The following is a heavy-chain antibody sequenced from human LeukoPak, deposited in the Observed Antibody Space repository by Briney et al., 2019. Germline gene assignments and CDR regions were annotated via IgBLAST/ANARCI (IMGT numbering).Heavy chain of an antibody. CDR1: GFTFSTYE. V-gene: IGHV3-48*03. J-gene: IGHJ4*02. CDR2: ISSSGSTI. CDR3: ARDSSYYGSGSFSD. D-gene: IGHD3-10*01. Sequence: GGSLRLSCAASGFTFSTYEMNWVRQAPGKGLEWVSYISSSGSTIYYADSVKGRFTISRDNAKNSLYLQMNSLRAEDTAVYYCARDSSYYGSGSFSDWGQGPLVTVSS.